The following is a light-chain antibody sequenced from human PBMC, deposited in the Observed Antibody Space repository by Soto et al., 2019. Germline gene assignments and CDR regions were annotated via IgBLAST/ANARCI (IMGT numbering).Light chain of an antibody. CDR3: HQYGTSPQT. CDR1: QGIGST. Sequence: EIVITQSPATLSVAPGERSTLSCRASQGIGSTLAWYQQKPGQTPRLLIYGASTRATGVPDRFSGWGSGTDFTLTISRLEPEDFAVYYCHQYGTSPQTFGQGTKGDIK. J-gene: IGKJ1*01. CDR2: GAS. V-gene: IGKV3-15*01.